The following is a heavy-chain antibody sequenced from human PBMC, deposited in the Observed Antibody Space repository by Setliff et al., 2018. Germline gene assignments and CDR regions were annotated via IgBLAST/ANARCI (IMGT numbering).Heavy chain of an antibody. CDR1: GGSFSGYY. CDR3: ARVGRISYRPSSSWYILDY. D-gene: IGHD6-13*01. Sequence: SETLSLTCAVYGGSFSGYYWSWIRQPPGKGLEWNGEINHRGSTNYNPSSKIRDTISVDTSKNQFSLKLSSVSAADTAVYYCARVGRISYRPSSSWYILDYWGQGTLVTFSS. CDR2: INHRGST. V-gene: IGHV4-34*01. J-gene: IGHJ4*02.